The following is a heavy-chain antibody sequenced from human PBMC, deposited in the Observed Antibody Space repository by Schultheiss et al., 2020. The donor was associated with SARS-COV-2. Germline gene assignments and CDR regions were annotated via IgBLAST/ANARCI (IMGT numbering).Heavy chain of an antibody. J-gene: IGHJ4*02. CDR3: ARSTAPIREPSFDY. V-gene: IGHV4-38-2*01. CDR2: IYYSGST. D-gene: IGHD1-14*01. Sequence: SETLSLTCAVSGYSISSGYYWGWIRQPPGKGLEWIGSIYYSGSTNYNPSLKSRVTISVDTSKNQFSLKLSSVTAADTAVYYCARSTAPIREPSFDYWGQGTLVTVSS. CDR1: GYSISSGYY.